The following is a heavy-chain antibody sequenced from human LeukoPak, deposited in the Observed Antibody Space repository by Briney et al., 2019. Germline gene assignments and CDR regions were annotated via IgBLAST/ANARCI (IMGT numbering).Heavy chain of an antibody. CDR1: GGSINNHY. D-gene: IGHD5-18*01. J-gene: IGHJ4*02. Sequence: SETLSLTCTVSGGSINNHYWSWIRQPPGKGLEWIGCISNTGYTYYNSSLKSRITISLDTSKNQFSLTLNSVTAADTAVYYCARDKGYNYGPIDSWGQGTLVTVSS. V-gene: IGHV4-30-4*01. CDR3: ARDKGYNYGPIDS. CDR2: ISNTGYT.